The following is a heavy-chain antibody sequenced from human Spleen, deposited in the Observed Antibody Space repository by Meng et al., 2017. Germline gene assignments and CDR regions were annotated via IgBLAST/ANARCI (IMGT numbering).Heavy chain of an antibody. V-gene: IGHV3-49*03. Sequence: GESLKISCTGSGFNFVDYAMSWFRQAPGKGLEWVAFIGSRDYGGTTEYAASVRGRFAISRDDSKSIASLEMNSLKTEDSAVYFCSRTYLTGASSYYFGMDVWGQGTSVTVSS. CDR1: GFNFVDYA. CDR2: IGSRDYGGTT. J-gene: IGHJ6*02. D-gene: IGHD7-27*01. CDR3: SRTYLTGASSYYFGMDV.